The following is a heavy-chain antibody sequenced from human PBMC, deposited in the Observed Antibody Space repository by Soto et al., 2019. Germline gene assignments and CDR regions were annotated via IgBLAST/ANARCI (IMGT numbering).Heavy chain of an antibody. CDR3: TRDASRDSSARGWFDP. J-gene: IGHJ5*02. V-gene: IGHV3-21*01. D-gene: IGHD6-13*01. CDR2: ISSNSAYI. CDR1: GFTFRSFT. Sequence: GALRLSCAASGFTFRSFTMNWVRQAPGKGLEWVSTISSNSAYIYYTDALRGRFTISRDNAKNSLHLQMNSLRAEDTAVYYCTRDASRDSSARGWFDPWGPGTLVTV.